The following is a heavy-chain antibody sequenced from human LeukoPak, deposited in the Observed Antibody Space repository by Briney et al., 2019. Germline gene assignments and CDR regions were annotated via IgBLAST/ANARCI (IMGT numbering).Heavy chain of an antibody. J-gene: IGHJ5*02. V-gene: IGHV1-69*04. CDR1: GGTFIGYA. CDR2: IVLIVGLA. CDR3: ASSVAAAGRTGSFDH. Sequence: SVKVSCKASGGTFIGYAISWVRQAPGQGREWMGRIVLIVGLANYAQKFQGRVTITADKSTSTAYMDLRSLRYEDTAVYYCASSVAAAGRTGSFDHWGQGTLVTVSS. D-gene: IGHD6-13*01.